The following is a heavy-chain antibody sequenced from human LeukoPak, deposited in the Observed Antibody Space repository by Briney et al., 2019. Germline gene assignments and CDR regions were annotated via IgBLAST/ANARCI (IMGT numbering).Heavy chain of an antibody. Sequence: PGGSLRLSCAASGFTFDDYAMHWVRQAPGKGLEWVSGISWNSGSIGYADSVKGRFTISRDNAKNSLYLQMNGLRAEDTALYYCAKDLGMTTVTTFDYWGQGTLVTVSS. CDR1: GFTFDDYA. CDR3: AKDLGMTTVTTFDY. V-gene: IGHV3-9*01. CDR2: ISWNSGSI. D-gene: IGHD4-11*01. J-gene: IGHJ4*02.